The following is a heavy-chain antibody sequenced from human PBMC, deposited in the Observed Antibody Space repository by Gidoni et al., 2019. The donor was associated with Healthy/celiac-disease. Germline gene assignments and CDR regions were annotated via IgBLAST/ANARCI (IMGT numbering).Heavy chain of an antibody. CDR2: IYYSGRT. D-gene: IGHD3-10*01. CDR1: GGSISSGGYD. Sequence: QVHLQESGPGLVKPSQTLSLTRTVSGGSISSGGYDWSWIRQHPGKGLECVGYIYYSGRTYYNPSLKSRVTISVDTSKNHFSLKLSSVTAADTAVYYCARGWGSGSYYNADYYFDYWGQGTLVTVSS. V-gene: IGHV4-31*03. CDR3: ARGWGSGSYYNADYYFDY. J-gene: IGHJ4*02.